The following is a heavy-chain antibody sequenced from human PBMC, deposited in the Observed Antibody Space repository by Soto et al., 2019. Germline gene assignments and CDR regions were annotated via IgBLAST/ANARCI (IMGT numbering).Heavy chain of an antibody. CDR3: ARGEGTLVDY. Sequence: VASVKVSCKASGYTFSSYYMHWVRQAPGQGLEWTGIINLSGGSTSYAQKFQGRITMTRDTSTSTVYMELSSLRSEDTAVYYCARGEGTLVDYWGQGTPVTSPQ. CDR1: GYTFSSYY. CDR2: INLSGGST. J-gene: IGHJ4*02. D-gene: IGHD1-1*01. V-gene: IGHV1-46*03.